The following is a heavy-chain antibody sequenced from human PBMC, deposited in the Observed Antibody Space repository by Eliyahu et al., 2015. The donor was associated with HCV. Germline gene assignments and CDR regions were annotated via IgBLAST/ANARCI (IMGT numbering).Heavy chain of an antibody. CDR2: ISSNGGST. J-gene: IGHJ4*02. CDR1: GFTFSSYA. Sequence: RLSCAASGFTFSSYAMHWVRQAPGKGLEYVSAISSNGGSTYYANSVKGRFTISRDNSKNTLYLQMGSLRAEDMAVYYCARAGTTVTPGDYWGQGTLVTVSS. V-gene: IGHV3-64*01. D-gene: IGHD4-17*01. CDR3: ARAGTTVTPGDY.